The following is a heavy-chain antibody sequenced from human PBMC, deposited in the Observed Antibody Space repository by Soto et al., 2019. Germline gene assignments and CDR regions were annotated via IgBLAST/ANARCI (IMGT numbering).Heavy chain of an antibody. V-gene: IGHV1-69*12. D-gene: IGHD2-15*01. CDR1: GGTFSSYA. CDR3: ASVETQRYYSGMDV. Sequence: QVQLVQSGAEVKKPGSSVKVSCKASGGTFSSYAISWVRQAPGQGLEWMGGVSPIFGTADYAQKFQGRVTSTADESTSTAYMALSSLRSEATAVYYCASVETQRYYSGMDVWGQGTTVTFSS. CDR2: VSPIFGTA. J-gene: IGHJ6*02.